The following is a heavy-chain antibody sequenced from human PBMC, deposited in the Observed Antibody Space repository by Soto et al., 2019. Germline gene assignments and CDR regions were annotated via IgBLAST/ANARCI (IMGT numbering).Heavy chain of an antibody. CDR1: GFTFSSYA. CDR3: SRQQPEDYGDLPRMDAFDI. Sequence: QVQLVESGGGVVQPGRSLRLSCAASGFTFSSYAMHWVRQAPGKGLEWVAVISYDGSNKYYADSVKGRFTISRDNSKNTVYLQMNSLRAEDTAVYYCSRQQPEDYGDLPRMDAFDIWGQGTMVTVSS. V-gene: IGHV3-30*14. CDR2: ISYDGSNK. J-gene: IGHJ3*02. D-gene: IGHD4-17*01.